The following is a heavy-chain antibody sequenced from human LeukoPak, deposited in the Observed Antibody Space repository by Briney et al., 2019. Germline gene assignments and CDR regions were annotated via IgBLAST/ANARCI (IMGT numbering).Heavy chain of an antibody. Sequence: GGSLRLSCAASGFTFTTYEMNWVRQAPGKGLEWVSYISRSGNTIFYADSVKGRFTISRDNAKNSLYLQMNSLRAEGTAVYYCARDLLVYFDYWGQGTLVTVSS. CDR1: GFTFTTYE. CDR2: ISRSGNTI. V-gene: IGHV3-48*03. J-gene: IGHJ4*02. CDR3: ARDLLVYFDY.